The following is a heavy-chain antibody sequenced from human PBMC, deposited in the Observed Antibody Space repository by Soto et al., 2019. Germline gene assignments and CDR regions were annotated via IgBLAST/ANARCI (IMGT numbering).Heavy chain of an antibody. V-gene: IGHV1-18*04. CDR2: ISAYNGNT. CDR1: GYTFTSYG. D-gene: IGHD1-26*01. Sequence: GASVKVSCKASGYTFTSYGISWVRQAPGQGLEWMGWISAYNGNTNYAQKLQGRVTMTTDTSTSTAYMELRSLRSDDTAVYYCARDRSSGSDSTWSWFDPWGQGTLVTVSS. CDR3: ARDRSSGSDSTWSWFDP. J-gene: IGHJ5*02.